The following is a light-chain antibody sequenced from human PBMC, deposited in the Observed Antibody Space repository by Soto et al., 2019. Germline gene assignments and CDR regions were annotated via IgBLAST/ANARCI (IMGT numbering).Light chain of an antibody. V-gene: IGKV3-11*01. CDR3: RQRSNWPLT. CDR1: QSVTSY. Sequence: EIVLTQSPAALSLSPGERATLSCRASQSVTSYLAWYQQKPGQAPRLLIYDASNRATGIPARFSGSGSGTDFTLTISSLEPEDFALYYCRQRSNWPLTFGGGTKVDIK. J-gene: IGKJ4*01. CDR2: DAS.